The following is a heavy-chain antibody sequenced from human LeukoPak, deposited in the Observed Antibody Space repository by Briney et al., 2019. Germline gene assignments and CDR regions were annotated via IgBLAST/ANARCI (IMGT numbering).Heavy chain of an antibody. CDR3: ARSLWSGYFHDAYDI. V-gene: IGHV4-39*01. Sequence: SETLSLTCTVSGGSISSSSYYWGWIRQPPGKGLEWIGSIYYSGSTYYNPSLKSRVTISVDTSKNQFSLKLSSVTAADTAVYYCARSLWSGYFHDAYDIWGQGTMVTVSS. CDR1: GGSISSSSYY. J-gene: IGHJ3*02. D-gene: IGHD3-3*01. CDR2: IYYSGST.